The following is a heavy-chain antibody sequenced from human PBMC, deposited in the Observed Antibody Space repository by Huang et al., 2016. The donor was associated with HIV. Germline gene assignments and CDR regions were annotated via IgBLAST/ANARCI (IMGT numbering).Heavy chain of an antibody. Sequence: VQLLESGGGSARSGGSLRLSCAASGFSFSSYAMGWVRQAQGKGLGWVSSIRGSGANTYYADSVKGRFTISRNNFNKNTVYLQMNNLRAADSGMYYCAKDFGVAAPYYFDLWGQGTPVSVST. CDR1: GFSFSSYA. D-gene: IGHD3-3*01. V-gene: IGHV3-23*01. J-gene: IGHJ4*02. CDR3: AKDFGVAAPYYFDL. CDR2: IRGSGANT.